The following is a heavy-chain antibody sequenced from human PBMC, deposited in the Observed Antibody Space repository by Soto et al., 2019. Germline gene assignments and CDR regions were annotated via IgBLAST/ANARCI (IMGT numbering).Heavy chain of an antibody. D-gene: IGHD5-12*01. Sequence: QITLKESGPTLVNPTQTLTLTCTFSGFSLSTSGGGVGWIRQPPGKALEWLALIYWDDDKGYSPSLKSRLTITKDTTKNQVVLTMTNMDPVDTATYYCAHRVVATTPLYYFDYWGQGTLVTVSS. J-gene: IGHJ4*02. CDR3: AHRVVATTPLYYFDY. CDR2: IYWDDDK. CDR1: GFSLSTSGGG. V-gene: IGHV2-5*02.